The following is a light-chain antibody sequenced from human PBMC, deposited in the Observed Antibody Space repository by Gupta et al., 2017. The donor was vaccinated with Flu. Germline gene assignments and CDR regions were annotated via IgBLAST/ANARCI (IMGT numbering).Light chain of an antibody. Sequence: QSVLAQPPSGSGTPGQRVTISCSGSNSNIGSNTVNWYQQVPGTAPKLLMYGNNQRPSGVPDRFSGSKSGTSASLAISGLQSEDEADYYCAAWDDSLNGHYVFGTGTKVTVL. CDR3: AAWDDSLNGHYV. V-gene: IGLV1-44*01. CDR1: NSNIGSNT. J-gene: IGLJ1*01. CDR2: GNN.